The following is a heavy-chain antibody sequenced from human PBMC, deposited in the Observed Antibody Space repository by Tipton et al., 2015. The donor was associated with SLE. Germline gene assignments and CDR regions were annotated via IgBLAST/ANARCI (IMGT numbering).Heavy chain of an antibody. J-gene: IGHJ4*02. Sequence: SLRLSCEASGFTFDAYAMTWVRQAPGKGLEWVGFVRRKVYGATTDYAASVKGRFTISRDDPKSIAYLQMNSLKTEDTAVYYCARIFRGGVITSDQIDYWGQGTLVTVSS. CDR2: VRRKVYGATT. CDR3: ARIFRGGVITSDQIDY. CDR1: GFTFDAYA. V-gene: IGHV3-49*04. D-gene: IGHD4-23*01.